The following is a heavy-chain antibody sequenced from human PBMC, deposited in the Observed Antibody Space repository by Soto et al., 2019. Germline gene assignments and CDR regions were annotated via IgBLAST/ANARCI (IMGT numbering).Heavy chain of an antibody. D-gene: IGHD4-17*01. CDR1: GGSVSSGAHY. Sequence: SETLSLTCTVSGGSVSSGAHYWSRIRQPPGKELEWMGYIYYSGSTKYNPSLKSRVTISVHTSKNQSSLKLSSVTAADTAVYYCARDADDYGVPAGGMDVWGQGTTVTVSS. V-gene: IGHV4-61*08. CDR2: IYYSGST. J-gene: IGHJ6*02. CDR3: ARDADDYGVPAGGMDV.